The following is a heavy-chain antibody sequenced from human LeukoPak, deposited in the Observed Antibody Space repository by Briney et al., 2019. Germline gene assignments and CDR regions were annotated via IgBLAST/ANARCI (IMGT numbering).Heavy chain of an antibody. CDR3: ARPGVEMAWPERGDAFDI. D-gene: IGHD5-24*01. V-gene: IGHV5-51*01. CDR1: GYSFTSYW. J-gene: IGHJ3*02. Sequence: GESLKISCKGSGYSFTSYWIGGVRQMPGKGLEWMGIIYPGDSDTRYSPSFQGQVTISADKSISTAYLQWSSLKASDTAMYYCARPGVEMAWPERGDAFDIWGQGTMVTVSS. CDR2: IYPGDSDT.